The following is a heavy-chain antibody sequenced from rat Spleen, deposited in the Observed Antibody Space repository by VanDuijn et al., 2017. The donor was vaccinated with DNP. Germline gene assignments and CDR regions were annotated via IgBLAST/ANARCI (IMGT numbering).Heavy chain of an antibody. V-gene: IGHV5-31*01. CDR2: ITNTGGNI. D-gene: IGHD1-2*01. CDR3: TRGPIYYYTDYIPDY. Sequence: EVHLVESGGGPVQPGRSLKLSCVASGFIFSNYWMTWIRQAPGRGLECVASITNTGGNIYCPDSVKGRFTISRDNAQNTLYLQMNSLRSEDTATYYCTRGPIYYYTDYIPDYWGQGVMVTVSS. CDR1: GFIFSNYW. J-gene: IGHJ2*01.